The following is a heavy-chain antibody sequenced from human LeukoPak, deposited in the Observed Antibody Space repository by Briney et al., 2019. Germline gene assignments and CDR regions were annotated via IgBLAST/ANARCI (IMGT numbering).Heavy chain of an antibody. Sequence: TGGSLRLSCAASGFTFSSYEMNWVRQAPAKGLEWVSYISSSGSTIYYADSVKGRFTISRDNAKNSLYLQMNSLRAEDTAVYYCASPLQGVDYWGQGTLVTVSS. V-gene: IGHV3-48*03. CDR2: ISSSGSTI. J-gene: IGHJ4*02. D-gene: IGHD4-11*01. CDR1: GFTFSSYE. CDR3: ASPLQGVDY.